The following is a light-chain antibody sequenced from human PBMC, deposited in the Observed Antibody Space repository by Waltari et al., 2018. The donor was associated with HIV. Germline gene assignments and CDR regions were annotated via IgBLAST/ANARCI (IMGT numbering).Light chain of an antibody. CDR1: SSNIGSNT. CDR2: SNN. V-gene: IGLV1-44*01. J-gene: IGLJ2*01. CDR3: SAWDDSLNGVV. Sequence: QSVLTQPPSASGTPGQRVTISCSGSSSNIGSNTVNWYQQLPGTAPNHLIYSNNQRPSGVPDRFSGSKSGTSASLAISGLQSEDEADYYCSAWDDSLNGVVFGGGTKLTVL.